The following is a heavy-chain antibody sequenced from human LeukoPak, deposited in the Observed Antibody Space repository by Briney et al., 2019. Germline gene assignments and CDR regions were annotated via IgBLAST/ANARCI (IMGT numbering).Heavy chain of an antibody. J-gene: IGHJ4*02. Sequence: SETLSLTCTVSGGSISRYYWSWIRQPPGTGLEWIGYIYYTGRADYNPSLKSRVSMSVDTSKNQFSLRVNSMTAADTAVYYGARGDFWSGAPTDWGQGTLVTVSS. CDR2: IYYTGRA. CDR3: ARGDFWSGAPTD. CDR1: GGSISRYY. V-gene: IGHV4-59*01. D-gene: IGHD3-3*01.